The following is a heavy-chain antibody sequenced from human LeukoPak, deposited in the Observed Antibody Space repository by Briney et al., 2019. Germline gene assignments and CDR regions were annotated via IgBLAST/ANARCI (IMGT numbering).Heavy chain of an antibody. Sequence: ASVKVSFKASGYTFTSYGISWVRQAPGQGQEWMGWISAYTGNTNYAQKHQGRVTMTTDTSTSTAYMELRSLRSDDTAVYYCARESYDFWSGAYYYYMDVWGKGTTVSVSS. CDR1: GYTFTSYG. CDR2: ISAYTGNT. CDR3: ARESYDFWSGAYYYYMDV. V-gene: IGHV1-18*01. J-gene: IGHJ6*03. D-gene: IGHD3-3*01.